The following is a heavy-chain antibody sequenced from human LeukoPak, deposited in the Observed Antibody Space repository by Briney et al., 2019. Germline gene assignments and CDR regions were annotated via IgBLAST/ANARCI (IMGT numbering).Heavy chain of an antibody. D-gene: IGHD3-9*01. Sequence: PGGSLRLSCAASGFTFSSYAMSWVRQAPGKGLEWVSAISGSGGSTYYADFVKGRFTISRDNSKNKLYLQMNSLRAEDTAVYYCAKVEGIRYFDWLPPPAFDYWAREPWSPSPQ. CDR3: AKVEGIRYFDWLPPPAFDY. V-gene: IGHV3-23*01. CDR1: GFTFSSYA. J-gene: IGHJ4*02. CDR2: ISGSGGST.